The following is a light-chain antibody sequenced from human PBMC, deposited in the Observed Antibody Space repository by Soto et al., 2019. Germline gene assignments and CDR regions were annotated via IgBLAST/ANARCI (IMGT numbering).Light chain of an antibody. CDR3: QQYDSLHLLT. Sequence: DIQMTQSPSSLSASVGDRVTITCQASQDISTYLNWYQQKPGKAPKLLIYDASNLETGVPSRFSGSGSGTDFTFSISSLQPEDIATYYCQQYDSLHLLTFGPGTKVDIK. J-gene: IGKJ3*01. CDR2: DAS. V-gene: IGKV1-33*01. CDR1: QDISTY.